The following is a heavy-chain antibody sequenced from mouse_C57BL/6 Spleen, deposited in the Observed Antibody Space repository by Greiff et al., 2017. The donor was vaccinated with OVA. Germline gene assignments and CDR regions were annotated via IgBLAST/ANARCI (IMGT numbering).Heavy chain of an antibody. CDR2: IYPSDSET. V-gene: IGHV1-61*01. CDR3: AKGGSSPFAY. J-gene: IGHJ3*01. Sequence: QVQLQQPGAELVRPGSSVKLSCKASGYTFTSYWMDWVKQRPGQGLEWIGNIYPSDSETHYNQKFKDKATLTVDKSSSTAYMQLSSLTSEDSAVYYCAKGGSSPFAYWGLGTLVTVSA. CDR1: GYTFTSYW. D-gene: IGHD1-1*01.